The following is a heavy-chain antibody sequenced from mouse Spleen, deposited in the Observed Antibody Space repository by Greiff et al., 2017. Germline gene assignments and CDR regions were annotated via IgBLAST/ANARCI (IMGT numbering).Heavy chain of an antibody. Sequence: EVQLQQSGAELVRSGASVKLSCTASGFNIKDYYMHWVKQRPEQGLEWIGWIDPENGDTEYAPKFQGKATMTADTSSNTAYLQLSSLTSEDTAVYYCNAQVRRDAMDYWGQGTSVTVSS. J-gene: IGHJ4*01. CDR1: GFNIKDYY. CDR2: IDPENGDT. CDR3: NAQVRRDAMDY. D-gene: IGHD2-14*01. V-gene: IGHV14-4*02.